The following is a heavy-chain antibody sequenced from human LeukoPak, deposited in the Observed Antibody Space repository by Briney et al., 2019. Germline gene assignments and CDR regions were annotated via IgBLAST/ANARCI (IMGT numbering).Heavy chain of an antibody. CDR2: IYTSGST. CDR3: ARARPADTSCRRFDP. J-gene: IGHJ5*02. Sequence: PSETLSLTCTVSGGSISSYYWSWIRQPAGKGLEWIGRIYTSGSTNYNPSLKSRVTISVDKSKNQFSLKLSSVTAADTAVYYCARARPADTSCRRFDPWGQGTLVTVSS. V-gene: IGHV4-4*07. CDR1: GGSISSYY. D-gene: IGHD2-2*01.